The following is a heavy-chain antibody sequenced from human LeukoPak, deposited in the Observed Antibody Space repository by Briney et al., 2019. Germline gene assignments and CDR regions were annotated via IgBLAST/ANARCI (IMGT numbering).Heavy chain of an antibody. J-gene: IGHJ4*02. Sequence: SVKVSCKASGGTFSSYAISWVRQAPGQGLEWMRGIIPIFGTANYAQKFQGRVTITTDESTSTAYMELSSLRSEDTAVYYCARGSRSIYDILTGPLDYWGQGTLVTVSS. CDR3: ARGSRSIYDILTGPLDY. D-gene: IGHD3-9*01. CDR1: GGTFSSYA. CDR2: IIPIFGTA. V-gene: IGHV1-69*05.